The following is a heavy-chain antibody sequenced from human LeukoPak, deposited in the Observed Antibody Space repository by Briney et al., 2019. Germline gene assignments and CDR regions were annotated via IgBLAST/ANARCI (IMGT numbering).Heavy chain of an antibody. V-gene: IGHV4-59*01. CDR1: GGSISGYF. J-gene: IGHJ5*02. CDR3: ARGSPPDL. CDR2: LYYTGST. Sequence: SETLSLTCTASGGSISGYFWSWFRQPPGKGLDWIGDLYYTGSTNYNPSLKSRVTISVDTSKNQFSLKLRSVSAADTAVYYCARGSPPDLWGQGTLVTVSS.